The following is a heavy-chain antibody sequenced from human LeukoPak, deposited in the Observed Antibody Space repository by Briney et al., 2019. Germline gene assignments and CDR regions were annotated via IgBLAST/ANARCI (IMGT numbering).Heavy chain of an antibody. Sequence: GSLRLSCSASGFTFSSYDMHWVSQAPGKGLEYVSAISSNGSSTYYADPVKGRFTISRDNSKNTLYLQMNSLRAEDTAVYYCVKISFLAAAGNYWGQGTLVTVSS. J-gene: IGHJ4*02. CDR1: GFTFSSYD. CDR3: VKISFLAAAGNY. V-gene: IGHV3-64D*06. CDR2: ISSNGSST. D-gene: IGHD6-13*01.